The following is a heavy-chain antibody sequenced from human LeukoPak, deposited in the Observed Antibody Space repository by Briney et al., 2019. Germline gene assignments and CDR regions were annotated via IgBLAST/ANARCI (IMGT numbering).Heavy chain of an antibody. CDR3: AREEGYDILTGYYHHDAFDI. V-gene: IGHV1-46*01. D-gene: IGHD3-9*01. J-gene: IGHJ3*02. CDR1: GYTFTSYY. CDR2: INPSGDST. Sequence: ASVKVSCKASGYTFTSYYMHWVRQAPGQGLEWMGIINPSGDSTSYAQKFQGRVTMTRDTSTSTVYMELSSLRSEDTAVYYCAREEGYDILTGYYHHDAFDIWGQGTMVTVSS.